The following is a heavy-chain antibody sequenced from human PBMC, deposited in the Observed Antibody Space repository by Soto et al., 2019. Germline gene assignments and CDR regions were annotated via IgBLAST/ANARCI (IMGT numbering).Heavy chain of an antibody. CDR2: IYYSGST. D-gene: IGHD3-16*01. CDR1: GGSISRSSYY. J-gene: IGHJ1*01. Sequence: QLQLQASVPGLVTPSVTLSLTCTVSGGSISRSSYYWGWLRQPPGKGLEWIGSIYYSGSTSYNPSLQSRVTISVDTSKDQFSLMLSSVTAADTAVYYCLGGVNDFQEWGQGTLVTVSS. CDR3: LGGVNDFQE. V-gene: IGHV4-39*01.